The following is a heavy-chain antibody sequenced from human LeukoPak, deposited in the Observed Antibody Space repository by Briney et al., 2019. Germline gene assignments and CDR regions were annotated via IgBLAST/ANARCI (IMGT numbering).Heavy chain of an antibody. CDR2: ISYDGSNK. V-gene: IGHV3-30-3*01. CDR3: ARGGEWELLTGFDY. J-gene: IGHJ4*02. D-gene: IGHD1-26*01. CDR1: GFTFSSYA. Sequence: GGSLRLSCAASGFTFSSYAMHWARQAPGKGLEWVAVISYDGSNKYYADSVKGRFTISRDNSKNTLYLQMNSLRAEDTAVYYCARGGEWELLTGFDYWGQGTLVTVSS.